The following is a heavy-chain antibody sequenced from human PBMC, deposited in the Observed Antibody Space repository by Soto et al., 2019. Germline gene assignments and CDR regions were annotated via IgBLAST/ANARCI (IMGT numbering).Heavy chain of an antibody. V-gene: IGHV4-34*01. CDR1: GGSFSGYY. CDR2: INHSGST. CDR3: AGTVHYYDSSGEYGMDV. J-gene: IGHJ6*02. Sequence: LSLTCAVYGGSFSGYYWSWIRQPPGKGLEWIGEINHSGSTNYNPSLKSRVTISVDTSKNQFSLKLSSVTAADTAVYYCAGTVHYYDSSGEYGMDVWGQGTTVTVSS. D-gene: IGHD3-22*01.